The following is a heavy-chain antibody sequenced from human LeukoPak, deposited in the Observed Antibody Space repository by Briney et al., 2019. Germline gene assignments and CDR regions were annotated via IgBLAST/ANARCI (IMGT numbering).Heavy chain of an antibody. J-gene: IGHJ4*02. CDR3: ARGQDSSGWYGTLNY. D-gene: IGHD6-19*01. CDR2: INHSGST. Sequence: PSEALSLTCAVYGGSFSGYYWTWIRQPPGKVLEWIGEINHSGSTNYNPSLKSRVTISVDTSKNQFSLKLSSVTAADTAVYYCARGQDSSGWYGTLNYWGQGTLVTVSS. V-gene: IGHV4-34*01. CDR1: GGSFSGYY.